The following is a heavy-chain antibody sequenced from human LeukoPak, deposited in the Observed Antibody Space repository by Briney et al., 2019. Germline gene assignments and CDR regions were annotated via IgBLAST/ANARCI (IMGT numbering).Heavy chain of an antibody. J-gene: IGHJ4*02. Sequence: GGSLRLSCAASGFTFNSYGMHWVRQAPGKGLEWVAVISYDGSNKYYADSVKGRFTISRDNSKNTLYLQMNSLRAEDTAVYYCARERGVVRGVISALRGDYYFDYWGQGTLVTVSS. CDR3: ARERGVVRGVISALRGDYYFDY. V-gene: IGHV3-30*19. CDR1: GFTFNSYG. D-gene: IGHD3-10*01. CDR2: ISYDGSNK.